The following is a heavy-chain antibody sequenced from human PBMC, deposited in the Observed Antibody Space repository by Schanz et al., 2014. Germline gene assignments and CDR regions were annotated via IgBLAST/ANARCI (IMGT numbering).Heavy chain of an antibody. Sequence: EVQLLESGGGLVQPGGSLRLSCAASGFTFSSHWMHWVRQDPGKGLVWVARINSVGSNADYADSVTGRFTISRDNAKNSMYLQMDSLRAEDAAVDDCAKVRYSSGWRGEYFDEWGQGTLVTVAS. CDR2: INSVGSNA. D-gene: IGHD6-25*01. CDR1: GFTFSSHW. V-gene: IGHV3-74*02. J-gene: IGHJ4*02. CDR3: AKVRYSSGWRGEYFDE.